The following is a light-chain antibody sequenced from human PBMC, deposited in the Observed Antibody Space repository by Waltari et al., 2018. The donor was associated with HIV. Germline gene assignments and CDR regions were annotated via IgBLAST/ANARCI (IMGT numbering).Light chain of an antibody. V-gene: IGKV3D-15*01. Sequence: EIVMTQSPATLSVSPGERATLSCRASQGVGSNLAWYQQKPGQAPRLLIFAASTRATGIPARFSGRGSGTEFTLTISSLQSEDFAVYYCQQYNDWPPYTFGRGTKLEIE. CDR2: AAS. CDR1: QGVGSN. CDR3: QQYNDWPPYT. J-gene: IGKJ2*01.